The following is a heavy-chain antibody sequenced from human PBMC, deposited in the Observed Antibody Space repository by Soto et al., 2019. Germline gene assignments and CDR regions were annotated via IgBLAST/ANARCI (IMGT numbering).Heavy chain of an antibody. CDR2: IYYSGST. J-gene: IGHJ6*02. V-gene: IGHV4-39*01. Sequence: ASETLSLTCTVSGGSISSSSYYWGWIRQPPGKGLEWIGSIYYSGSTYYNPSLKSRVTISVDTSKNQFSLKLSSVTAADTAVYYCARHSSDYYYYGMDVWGQGTTVTVSS. CDR1: GGSISSSSYY. CDR3: ARHSSDYYYYGMDV.